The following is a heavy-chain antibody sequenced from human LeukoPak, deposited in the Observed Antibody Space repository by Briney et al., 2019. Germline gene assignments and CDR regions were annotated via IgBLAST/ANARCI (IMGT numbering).Heavy chain of an antibody. J-gene: IGHJ4*02. CDR1: GFPFSDYA. V-gene: IGHV3-23*01. Sequence: GGSLRLSCAASGFPFSDYAMTWVRQTQGKGLEWVSVIAGGGNGADYADSVKGRFTISRDNSKNTLYLQMYSLRAEDTALYYCAKLGCTGTICYANYWGQGTLVTVSS. D-gene: IGHD2-2*01. CDR3: AKLGCTGTICYANY. CDR2: IAGGGNGA.